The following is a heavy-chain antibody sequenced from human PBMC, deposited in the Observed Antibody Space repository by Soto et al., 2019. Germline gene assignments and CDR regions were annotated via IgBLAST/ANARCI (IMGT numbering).Heavy chain of an antibody. J-gene: IGHJ6*02. Sequence: PGGSLRLSCADSGFTFSSYWMSWVRQAPGQGLERVANVKYDGSQTYYVGSVKGRFTISRDNAKNSLYLQMNSLRAEDTAVYYCTRDFQGPPDYGMDVWGQGTTVTVSS. CDR2: VKYDGSQT. CDR1: GFTFSSYW. CDR3: TRDFQGPPDYGMDV. V-gene: IGHV3-7*01.